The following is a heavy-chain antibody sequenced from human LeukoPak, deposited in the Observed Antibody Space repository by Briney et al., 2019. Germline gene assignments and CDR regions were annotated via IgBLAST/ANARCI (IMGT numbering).Heavy chain of an antibody. J-gene: IGHJ4*02. CDR3: ARGRYGSGPGQNDY. CDR2: INPNSGGT. V-gene: IGHV1-2*02. D-gene: IGHD3-10*01. CDR1: GYTFTGYY. Sequence: GASVKVSCKASGYTFTGYYMHWVRQAPGQGLEWMGWINPNSGGTNYAQKFQGRVTITRNTSISTAYMELSSLRSEDTAVYYCARGRYGSGPGQNDYWGQGTLVTVSS.